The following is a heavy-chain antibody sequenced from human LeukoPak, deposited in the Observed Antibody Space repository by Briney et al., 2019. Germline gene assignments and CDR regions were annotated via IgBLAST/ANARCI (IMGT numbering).Heavy chain of an antibody. CDR3: ARRGYSYGYRFDY. J-gene: IGHJ4*02. Sequence: SETLSLTCTVSGGSISSRSYYWGWIRQPPGKGLEWIGSIYYSGSTYYNPSLKSRVTISVDTSKNQFSLKLSSVTAADTAVYYCARRGYSYGYRFDYWGQGTLVTVSS. CDR2: IYYSGST. V-gene: IGHV4-39*01. CDR1: GGSISSRSYY. D-gene: IGHD5-18*01.